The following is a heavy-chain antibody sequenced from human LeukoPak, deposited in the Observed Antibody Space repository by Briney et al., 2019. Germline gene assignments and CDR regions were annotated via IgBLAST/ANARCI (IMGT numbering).Heavy chain of an antibody. CDR3: ARVTTVKSRYYSGAFDI. J-gene: IGHJ3*02. V-gene: IGHV4-59*08. CDR2: IYYSGST. Sequence: SETLSLTCTVSGGSISSYYWSWIRQPPGKGLEWIGYIYYSGSTNYNSSLKSRVTISVDTSKNQFSLKLSSVTAADTAVYYCARVTTVKSRYYSGAFDIWGQGTMVTVSS. D-gene: IGHD4-17*01. CDR1: GGSISSYY.